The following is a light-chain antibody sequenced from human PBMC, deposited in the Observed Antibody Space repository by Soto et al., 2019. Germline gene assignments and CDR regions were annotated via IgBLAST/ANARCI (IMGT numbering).Light chain of an antibody. J-gene: IGKJ5*01. CDR3: QKYNRAPTT. Sequence: DIQMTQSPSPLSSSVGDIFTITCRASQRNSNYLHWYQQKPGKAPKLLIYASSTLQTGAPSRFSGSGAGTDFTLTISSLQPEDGATYYCQKYNRAPTTFGQGTRLEIK. CDR1: QRNSNY. V-gene: IGKV1-27*01. CDR2: ASS.